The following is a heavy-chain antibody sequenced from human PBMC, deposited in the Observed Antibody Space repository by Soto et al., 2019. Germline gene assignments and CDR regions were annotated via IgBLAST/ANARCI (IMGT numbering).Heavy chain of an antibody. D-gene: IGHD2-2*01. CDR3: ARDRLPAAKLMGGWFDP. Sequence: QVQLVQSGAEVKKPGSSVKVSCKASGGTFSSYAISWVRQAPGQGLEWMGGIIPIFGTANYAQKFQGRVTITADESTSTAYMELSSLRSEDTAVFYCARDRLPAAKLMGGWFDPWGQGTLVTVSS. J-gene: IGHJ5*02. V-gene: IGHV1-69*01. CDR1: GGTFSSYA. CDR2: IIPIFGTA.